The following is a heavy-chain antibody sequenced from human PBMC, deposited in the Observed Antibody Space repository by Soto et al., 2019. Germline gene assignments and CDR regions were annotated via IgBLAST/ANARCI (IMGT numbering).Heavy chain of an antibody. CDR2: IKSKTDGGTT. J-gene: IGHJ6*02. Sequence: PGGSLRLSCAASGFTFSNAWMSWVRQAPGKGLEWVGRIKSKTDGGTTDYAAPVKGRFTISRDDSKNTLYLQMNSLKTEDTAVYYCTTDLTGYYDFWSGYYPYYYYYGMDVWGQGTTGTVSS. CDR1: GFTFSNAW. D-gene: IGHD3-3*01. V-gene: IGHV3-15*01. CDR3: TTDLTGYYDFWSGYYPYYYYYGMDV.